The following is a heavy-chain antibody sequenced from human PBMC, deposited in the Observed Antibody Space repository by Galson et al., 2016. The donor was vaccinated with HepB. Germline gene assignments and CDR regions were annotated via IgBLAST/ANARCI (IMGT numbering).Heavy chain of an antibody. CDR3: AREMPIREYYYYGMDV. J-gene: IGHJ6*02. D-gene: IGHD3-16*01. CDR2: MWTDGSKK. Sequence: SLRLSCAASGFTFTSYVMHWVRQAPGKGLEWVAVMWTDGSKKYYADSVRGRFTISRDNSNNTVFLHMDSLRVEDTAVYYCAREMPIREYYYYGMDVWGQGTTVTVSS. V-gene: IGHV3-33*01. CDR1: GFTFTSYV.